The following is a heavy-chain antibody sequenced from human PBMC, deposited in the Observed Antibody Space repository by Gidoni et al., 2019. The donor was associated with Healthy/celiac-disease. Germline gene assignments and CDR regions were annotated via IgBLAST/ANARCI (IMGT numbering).Heavy chain of an antibody. CDR3: AKASKSTIAARRPHGAFDI. J-gene: IGHJ3*02. Sequence: EVQLLESGGGLVQPGGSLSLSCAASGFPFSSYAMSWVRQAPGKGLEWVSSISGRGGSTYYADSVKGRFTISRDNSKNTLYLQMNSLRAEDTAVYYCAKASKSTIAARRPHGAFDIWGQGTMVTVSS. D-gene: IGHD6-6*01. V-gene: IGHV3-23*01. CDR1: GFPFSSYA. CDR2: ISGRGGST.